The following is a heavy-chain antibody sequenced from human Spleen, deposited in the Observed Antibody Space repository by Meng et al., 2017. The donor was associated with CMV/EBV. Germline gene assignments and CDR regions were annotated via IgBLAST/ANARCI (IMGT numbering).Heavy chain of an antibody. Sequence: GGSLRLSCAASGFTFSSYSMNWVRQAPGKGLEWVSSISSSSSYIYYADSVKGRFTISRDNAKNSLYLQMNSLRAEDTAVYYCARGDRGARRGPETDYWGQGTLVTVSS. J-gene: IGHJ4*02. CDR1: GFTFSSYS. D-gene: IGHD2-15*01. CDR3: ARGDRGARRGPETDY. CDR2: ISSSSSYI. V-gene: IGHV3-21*01.